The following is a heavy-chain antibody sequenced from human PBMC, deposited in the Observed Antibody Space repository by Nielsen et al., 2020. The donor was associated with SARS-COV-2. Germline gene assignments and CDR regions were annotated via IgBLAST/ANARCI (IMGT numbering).Heavy chain of an antibody. J-gene: IGHJ6*02. Sequence: TLSLTCTVSGGSLSSRNYYWGWIRHHPGKGLEWIGYIYFSGRTCYNPSLKSRVTISVDTSKDQFSLSLRSVTAADTAVYYCARESSGYDHYNYGMDVWGQGTTVTVSS. D-gene: IGHD5-12*01. CDR1: GGSLSSRNYY. CDR3: ARESSGYDHYNYGMDV. CDR2: IYFSGRT. V-gene: IGHV4-31*03.